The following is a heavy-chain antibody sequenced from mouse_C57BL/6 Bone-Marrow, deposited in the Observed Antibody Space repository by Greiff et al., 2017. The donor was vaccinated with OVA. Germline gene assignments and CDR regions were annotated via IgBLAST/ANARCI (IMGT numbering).Heavy chain of an antibody. CDR2: ISSGGSYT. CDR1: GFTFSSYG. J-gene: IGHJ2*01. CDR3: ARHRGGRGLLSIFDY. V-gene: IGHV5-6*02. D-gene: IGHD2-10*01. Sequence: EVKLVESGGDLVKPGGSLKLSCAASGFTFSSYGMSWVRQTPDKRLEWVATISSGGSYTYYPDSVKGRFTISRDNAKNTLYLQMSSLKSEDTAMYYCARHRGGRGLLSIFDYWGQGTTLTVSS.